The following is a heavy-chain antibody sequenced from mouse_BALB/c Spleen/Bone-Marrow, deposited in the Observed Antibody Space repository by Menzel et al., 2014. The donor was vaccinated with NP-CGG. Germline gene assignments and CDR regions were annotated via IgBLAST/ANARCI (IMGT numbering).Heavy chain of an antibody. J-gene: IGHJ2*01. D-gene: IGHD2-3*01. CDR3: ATYDGYCFDY. Sequence: DVKLQESGPSLVKPSQTLSLTRSVTADSITSGYWNWIRKFPGNKLEYMGYISYSGNTYYDPSLKSRISITRDTSKNQYYLQLNSVTTDDTATYYCATYDGYCFDYWGQGTTLTVSS. CDR1: ADSITSGY. V-gene: IGHV3-8*02. CDR2: ISYSGNT.